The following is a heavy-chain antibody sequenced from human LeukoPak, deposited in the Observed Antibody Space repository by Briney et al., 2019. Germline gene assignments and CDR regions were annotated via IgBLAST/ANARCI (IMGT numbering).Heavy chain of an antibody. J-gene: IGHJ6*02. D-gene: IGHD3-10*01. CDR1: GYTFTSYG. CDR2: ISAYNGNT. Sequence: GASVKVSCKASGYTFTSYGISWVRQAPGQGLEWMGWISAYNGNTNYAQKLQGRVTMTTDTSTSTAYMELRSLRSDDTAVYYCARTYYYGSGSSAYYYGMDVWGQGTTVTVSS. V-gene: IGHV1-18*01. CDR3: ARTYYYGSGSSAYYYGMDV.